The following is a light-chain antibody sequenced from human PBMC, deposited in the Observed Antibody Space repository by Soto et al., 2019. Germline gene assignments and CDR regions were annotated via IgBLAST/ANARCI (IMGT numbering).Light chain of an antibody. CDR3: MQALQMLT. CDR2: LGS. CDR1: QSLLHSNGYNY. V-gene: IGKV2-28*01. Sequence: VITQSQLSLPVTPGEPSSISCRSSQSLLHSNGYNYLDWYLQKPGQSPQLLIYLGSNRASGVPDRFSGSGSGTDFTLKISRVEAEDVGVYYCMQALQMLTFGGGTNVDIK. J-gene: IGKJ4*01.